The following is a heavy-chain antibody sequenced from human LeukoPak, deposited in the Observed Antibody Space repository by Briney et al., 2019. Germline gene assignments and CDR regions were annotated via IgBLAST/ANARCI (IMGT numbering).Heavy chain of an antibody. CDR3: ARGPSYYYDSSGYLNWFDP. Sequence: GGSLRLSCAASGFTFSSYSMNWVRQAPGKGLEWVSSISSSSSYIYYADSVKGRFTISRDNAKNSLYLQMNSLRAEDTAVYYCARGPSYYYDSSGYLNWFDPWGQGALVTVSS. CDR1: GFTFSSYS. J-gene: IGHJ5*02. CDR2: ISSSSSYI. V-gene: IGHV3-21*01. D-gene: IGHD3-22*01.